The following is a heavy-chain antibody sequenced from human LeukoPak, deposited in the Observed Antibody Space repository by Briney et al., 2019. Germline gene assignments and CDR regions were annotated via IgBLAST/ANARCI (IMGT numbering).Heavy chain of an antibody. CDR1: GFTFGDYA. CDR2: IRSKVYGGTT. V-gene: IGHV3-49*03. D-gene: IGHD6-13*01. CDR3: TRNGSSWYPRAGNWFDP. Sequence: GRSLRLSCTASGFTFGDYAMSWFRQAPGKGLEWVGFIRSKVYGGTTEYAASVKGRFTISRDDSKSIAYLQMNSLKTEDTAVYYCTRNGSSWYPRAGNWFDPWGQGTLVTVSS. J-gene: IGHJ5*02.